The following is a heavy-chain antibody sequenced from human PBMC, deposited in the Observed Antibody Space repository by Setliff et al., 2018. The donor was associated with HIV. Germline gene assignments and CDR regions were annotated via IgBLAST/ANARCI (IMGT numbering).Heavy chain of an antibody. D-gene: IGHD3-10*01. CDR3: ARGRLYGVVDY. J-gene: IGHJ4*02. CDR2: IDWDDDK. Sequence: SGPTLVNPTQTLTLTCTFSGFSLNTVGMCVSWIRQPPGKALEWLARIDWDDDKYYITSLKTRLTISKDTSKNQVVLTMTNMDPADTAVYYCARGRLYGVVDYWGQGTLVTVSS. V-gene: IGHV2-70*02. CDR1: GFSLNTVGMC.